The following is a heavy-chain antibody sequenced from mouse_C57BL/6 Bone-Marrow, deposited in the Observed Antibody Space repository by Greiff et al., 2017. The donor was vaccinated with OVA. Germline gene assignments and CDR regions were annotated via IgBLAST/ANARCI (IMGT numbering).Heavy chain of an antibody. Sequence: QVQLQQSGPELVKPGASVKISCKASGYAFSSSWMHWVKQRPGKGLEWIGRIYPGDGDTNYNGKFKGKATLTADKSSSTAYMQLSSLTSEDSAVYFCAREGGLAFDYWGQGTTLTVSS. CDR1: GYAFSSSW. V-gene: IGHV1-82*01. CDR3: AREGGLAFDY. J-gene: IGHJ2*01. CDR2: IYPGDGDT. D-gene: IGHD3-3*01.